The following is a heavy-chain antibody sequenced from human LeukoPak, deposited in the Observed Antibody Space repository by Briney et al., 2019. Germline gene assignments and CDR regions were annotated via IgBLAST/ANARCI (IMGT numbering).Heavy chain of an antibody. D-gene: IGHD3-9*01. CDR3: ARIDRPRGTYYDILTGYYMPDYYYYYYMDV. Sequence: PSETLSLTCTVSGGSFTAFYWSWIRQPPGKGLEWIGYIYYSGSTYYNPSLKSRVTISVDTSKNQFSLKLSSVTAADTAVYYCARIDRPRGTYYDILTGYYMPDYYYYYYMDVWGKGTTVTISS. CDR1: GGSFTAFY. CDR2: IYYSGST. J-gene: IGHJ6*03. V-gene: IGHV4-59*04.